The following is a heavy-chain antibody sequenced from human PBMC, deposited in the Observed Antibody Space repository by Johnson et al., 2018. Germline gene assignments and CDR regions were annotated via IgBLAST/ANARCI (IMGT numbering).Heavy chain of an antibody. D-gene: IGHD3-10*01. J-gene: IGHJ4*02. CDR1: GFTFVDYV. CDR2: ITWDGVST. Sequence: VQLVESGGVVVQPGGSLRLSCAASGFTFVDYVMHWVRQAPGQGLEWVSLITWDGVSTYYADSVKGRFTISRDNRKNFLYLQMNSLRPEDTAFYYCAKDKGSGSAYCFENWGQGTLVTVSS. V-gene: IGHV3-43D*03. CDR3: AKDKGSGSAYCFEN.